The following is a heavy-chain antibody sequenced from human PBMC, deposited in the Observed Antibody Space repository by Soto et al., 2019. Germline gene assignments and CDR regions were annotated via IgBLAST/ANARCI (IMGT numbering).Heavy chain of an antibody. J-gene: IGHJ6*02. CDR1: GGTFSSYA. D-gene: IGHD1-26*01. CDR2: IIPIFGTA. V-gene: IGHV1-69*06. Sequence: SVKVSCKASGGTFSSYAISWVRQAPGQGLEWMGGIIPIFGTANYAQKFQGRVTITADKSTSTAYMELSSLRSEDTAVYYCAREELGGSYFLTWREGMDVWGQGTMVTVSS. CDR3: AREELGGSYFLTWREGMDV.